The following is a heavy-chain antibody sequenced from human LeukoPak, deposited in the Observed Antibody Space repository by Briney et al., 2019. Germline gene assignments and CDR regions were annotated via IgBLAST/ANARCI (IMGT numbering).Heavy chain of an antibody. CDR3: ARAFDSSGYYYYYYFDY. Sequence: PSQTLSLTCTVSGGSISNGDYYWRWIRQHPGKGLEWIGYIYYTGSTYYNPSLKSPVTISLDTSKNQFSLKLSSVTAADTAVYYCARAFDSSGYYYYYYFDYWGQGTLVTVSS. CDR1: GGSISNGDYY. V-gene: IGHV4-31*01. CDR2: IYYTGST. J-gene: IGHJ4*02. D-gene: IGHD3-22*01.